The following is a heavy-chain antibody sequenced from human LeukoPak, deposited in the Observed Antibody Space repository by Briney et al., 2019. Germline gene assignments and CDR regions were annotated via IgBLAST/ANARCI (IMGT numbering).Heavy chain of an antibody. CDR3: ANERGAAAGRYFDY. V-gene: IGHV3-9*01. D-gene: IGHD6-13*01. J-gene: IGHJ4*02. CDR2: ISWNSGSI. CDR1: GFTLDDYA. Sequence: GGSLRLSCAASGFTLDDYAMHWVRQAPGKGLEWVAGISWNSGSIGYADSVKGRFTISRDNAKNSLYLQMNSLRAEDTALYYCANERGAAAGRYFDYWGQGTLVTVSS.